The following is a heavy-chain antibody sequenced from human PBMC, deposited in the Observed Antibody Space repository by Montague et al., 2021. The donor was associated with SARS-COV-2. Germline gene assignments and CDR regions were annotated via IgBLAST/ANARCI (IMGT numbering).Heavy chain of an antibody. V-gene: IGHV4-39*01. CDR3: ARREDYYGSGSYPN. CDR2: IYYSGST. Sequence: SETLSLTCTVSGGSISSSSYYWGWIRQPPGKGLEWIGSIYYSGSTYYNPSLKSRVTISVDTSMNQFSLKLSSVTAADTAVYYCARREDYYGSGSYPNWGQGTLVTVSS. D-gene: IGHD3-10*01. J-gene: IGHJ4*02. CDR1: GGSISSSSYY.